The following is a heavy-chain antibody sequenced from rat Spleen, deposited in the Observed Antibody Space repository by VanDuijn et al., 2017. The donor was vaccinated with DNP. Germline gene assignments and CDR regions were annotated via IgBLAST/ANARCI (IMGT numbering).Heavy chain of an antibody. Sequence: EVQLQESGSGLVKPSQSLSLTCSVTGSSITSNYWGWIRKFPGNKLEYIGHISYSGGTNYNPSLKSRISITRDTSKNHFFLQFNSVTTEDTATYYCARGISSYYGYNSYWYFDFWGPGTMVTVSS. CDR1: GSSITSNY. J-gene: IGHJ1*01. CDR2: ISYSGGT. V-gene: IGHV3-1*01. CDR3: ARGISSYYGYNSYWYFDF. D-gene: IGHD1-9*01.